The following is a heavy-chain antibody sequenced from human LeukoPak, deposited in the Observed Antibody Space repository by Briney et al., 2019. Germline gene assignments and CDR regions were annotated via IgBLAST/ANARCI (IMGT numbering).Heavy chain of an antibody. CDR1: GFTFSSYA. CDR3: AKDGDYYDSSGYPYYFDY. J-gene: IGHJ4*02. D-gene: IGHD3-22*01. V-gene: IGHV3-23*01. CDR2: ISGSGGST. Sequence: GGSLRLSCAASGFTFSSYAMSWVRQAPGKGLEWVSAISGSGGSTYYADSVKGRFTISRDNSKNTLYLQMNSLRAEDTAVYYCAKDGDYYDSSGYPYYFDYWGQGTLVSVSS.